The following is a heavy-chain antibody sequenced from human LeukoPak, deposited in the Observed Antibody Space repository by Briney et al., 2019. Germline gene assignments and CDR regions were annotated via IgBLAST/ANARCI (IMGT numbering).Heavy chain of an antibody. D-gene: IGHD3-10*01. V-gene: IGHV3-74*01. CDR3: ARGLPYGSGSYYGDY. CDR1: GFTFSSYW. J-gene: IGHJ4*02. CDR2: INSDGSST. Sequence: GGSLRLSCAASGFTFSSYWMHWVRQAPGKGLVWVSRINSDGSSTSYADSVKGRFTISRDNAKNTLYLQMNSLRAEDTAVYYCARGLPYGSGSYYGDYWGQGTLVTVSS.